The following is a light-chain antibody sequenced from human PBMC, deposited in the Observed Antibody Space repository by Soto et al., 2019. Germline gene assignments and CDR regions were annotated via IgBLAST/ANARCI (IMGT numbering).Light chain of an antibody. V-gene: IGLV2-23*02. CDR2: EVS. J-gene: IGLJ1*01. CDR1: SSDVGSYNL. CDR3: CSYAGTSTFVYV. Sequence: QSVLTQAASVSGSPGQSITISCTGTSSDVGSYNLVSWYQQHPGKAPKLMIYEVSKRPSGVSNRFSGSKSGNTASLTISGLQAEEEADYYCCSYAGTSTFVYVFGTGTKVTVL.